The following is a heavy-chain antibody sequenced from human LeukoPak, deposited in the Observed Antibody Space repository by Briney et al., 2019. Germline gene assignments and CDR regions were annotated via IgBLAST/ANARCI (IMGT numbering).Heavy chain of an antibody. CDR2: IRDDGGEK. J-gene: IGHJ4*02. CDR3: ARDKPRGSYYGSIFDS. V-gene: IGHV3-7*01. D-gene: IGHD1-26*01. Sequence: GESLKISFEASGFPFSSYWMSWVRPAPGKGLEWVATIRDDGGEKYYVASVKGRCTISRDNAKSSLFLQMNSLRAEDAAVYYCARDKPRGSYYGSIFDSWGQGTLVTVSS. CDR1: GFPFSSYW.